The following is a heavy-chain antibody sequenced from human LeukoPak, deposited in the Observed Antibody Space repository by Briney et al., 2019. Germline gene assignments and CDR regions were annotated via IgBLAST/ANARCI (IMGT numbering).Heavy chain of an antibody. D-gene: IGHD3-22*01. Sequence: GGSLRLSCVASGFTFSGYSMTWVRQAPGKGLEWVANIKQDGSEKYYVDSVKGRFTISRDNAKNSLYLQMNSLRAEDTAVYYCARDRFLDYYDSSAYYSWGQGILVTVSS. V-gene: IGHV3-7*01. J-gene: IGHJ4*02. CDR1: GFTFSGYS. CDR3: ARDRFLDYYDSSAYYS. CDR2: IKQDGSEK.